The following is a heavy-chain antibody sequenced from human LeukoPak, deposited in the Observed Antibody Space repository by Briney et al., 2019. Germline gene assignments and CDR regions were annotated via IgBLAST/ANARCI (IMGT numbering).Heavy chain of an antibody. CDR3: ARDGRSAAADLNWFDP. D-gene: IGHD3-10*01. CDR2: IYHSGST. Sequence: SETLSLTCTVSGGSISSYYWGWIRQPPGKGLEWIGSIYHSGSTYYNPSLKSRVTISVDTSKNQFSLKLSSVTAADTAVYYCARDGRSAAADLNWFDPWGQGTLVTVSS. CDR1: GGSISSYY. J-gene: IGHJ5*02. V-gene: IGHV4-38-2*02.